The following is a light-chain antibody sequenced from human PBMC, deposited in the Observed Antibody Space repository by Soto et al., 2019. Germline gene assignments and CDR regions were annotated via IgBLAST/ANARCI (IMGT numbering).Light chain of an antibody. Sequence: QSVLTQPASVSGSPGQSITISCTGTSSDVGGYNYVSWYQQHPGKAPKLMIYDVSSRPSGVSNRFSGSKSGNTASLTISGLQAEDEADYYCSSYTSSSTYVFGTGTKLPS. CDR1: SSDVGGYNY. CDR3: SSYTSSSTYV. V-gene: IGLV2-14*03. CDR2: DVS. J-gene: IGLJ1*01.